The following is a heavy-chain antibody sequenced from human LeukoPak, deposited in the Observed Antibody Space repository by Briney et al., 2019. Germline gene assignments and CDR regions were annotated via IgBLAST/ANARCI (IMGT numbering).Heavy chain of an antibody. CDR1: GFTFSSHW. D-gene: IGHD2-15*01. CDR2: IKQDGSEK. V-gene: IGHV3-7*01. Sequence: GGSLRLSCAASGFTFSSHWMSWVRQAPGKGLEWVANIKQDGSEKYYVDSVKGRFTISRDNAKNSLHLQMNSLRAEDTAVYYCARRVAATYYYYYMDVWGKGTTVTVSS. CDR3: ARRVAATYYYYYMDV. J-gene: IGHJ6*03.